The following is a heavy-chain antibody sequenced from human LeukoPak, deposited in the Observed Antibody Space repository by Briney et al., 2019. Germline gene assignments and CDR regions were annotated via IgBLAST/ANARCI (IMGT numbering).Heavy chain of an antibody. CDR1: GGSISSYY. CDR2: IYTSGST. D-gene: IGHD3-22*01. Sequence: SETLTLTCTVSGGSISSYYWSWIRQPAGKGLEWIGRIYTSGSTNYNPSLKSRVTMSVDTSKNQFSLKLSSVTAADTAVYYCARQYYYDSSGCFDYWGQGTLVTVSS. CDR3: ARQYYYDSSGCFDY. J-gene: IGHJ4*02. V-gene: IGHV4-4*07.